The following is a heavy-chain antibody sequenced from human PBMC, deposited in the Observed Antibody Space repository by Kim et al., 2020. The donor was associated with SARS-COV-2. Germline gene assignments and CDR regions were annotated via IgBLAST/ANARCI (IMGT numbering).Heavy chain of an antibody. J-gene: IGHJ4*02. V-gene: IGHV1-18*01. CDR3: ATENYNRGVFDY. CDR2: VSGDKGNT. Sequence: ASVKVSCNTPPDTLSRYGISWVRQAPGQGLEWMGWVSGDKGNTNYAKKLQARVTMTTDTSTNTAYMELRSLRSDDTAVYYCATENYNRGVFDYWGQGTLVTVSS. CDR1: PDTLSRYG. D-gene: IGHD1-1*01.